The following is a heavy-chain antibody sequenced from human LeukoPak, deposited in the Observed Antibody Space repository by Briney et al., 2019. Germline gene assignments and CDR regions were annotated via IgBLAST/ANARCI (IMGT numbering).Heavy chain of an antibody. CDR1: GFTFSSYS. V-gene: IGHV3-30*18. J-gene: IGHJ5*02. D-gene: IGHD5-12*01. Sequence: GGSLRLSCAASGFTFSSYSMNWVRQAPGKGLQWVAAISKDGTKKYNADSVKGRFTISRDNSKNTLYLQMNSLRAEDTAVHYCAKAYSGYPETWFDPWGQGTLVTVSS. CDR3: AKAYSGYPETWFDP. CDR2: ISKDGTKK.